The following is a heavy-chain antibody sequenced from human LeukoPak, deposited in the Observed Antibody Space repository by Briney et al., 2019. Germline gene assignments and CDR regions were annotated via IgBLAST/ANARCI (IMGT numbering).Heavy chain of an antibody. J-gene: IGHJ5*02. D-gene: IGHD3-3*01. V-gene: IGHV4-34*01. Sequence: TSETPSLTCAVYGGSFSGYYWSWIRQPPGKGLEWIGEINHSGSTNYNPSLKSRVTISVDTSKNQFSLKLSSVTAADTAVYYCARRPYYDFWSGYYTSAWFDPWGQGTLVTVSS. CDR3: ARRPYYDFWSGYYTSAWFDP. CDR2: INHSGST. CDR1: GGSFSGYY.